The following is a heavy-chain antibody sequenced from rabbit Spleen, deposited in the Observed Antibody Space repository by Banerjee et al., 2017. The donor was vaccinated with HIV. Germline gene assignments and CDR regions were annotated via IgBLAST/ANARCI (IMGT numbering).Heavy chain of an antibody. CDR2: IYAGDSDST. Sequence: QSLEESGGGLVKPGASLTLTCTASGFSFSSSYYICWVRQAPGKGLEWIACIYAGDSDSTAYASWAKGRFTISKTSSTTVTLQMTSLTAADTATYFCARDSGSSFSSYGMDLWGPGTLVTVS. D-gene: IGHD8-1*01. V-gene: IGHV1S40*01. CDR1: GFSFSSSYY. CDR3: ARDSGSSFSSYGMDL. J-gene: IGHJ6*01.